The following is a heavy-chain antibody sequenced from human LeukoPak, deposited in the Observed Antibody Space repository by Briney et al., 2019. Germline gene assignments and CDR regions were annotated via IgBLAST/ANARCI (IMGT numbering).Heavy chain of an antibody. V-gene: IGHV1-2*02. CDR2: INPNSGGT. Sequence: GASVKVSCKASGYTFTGYYMHWVRQAPGQGLEWMGWINPNSGGTNYAQKFQGRVTMTRDTSISTAYMELSRLRSDDTAVYYCARDRVEYSSSSYYHYYYMDVWGKGTTVTVSS. J-gene: IGHJ6*03. D-gene: IGHD6-6*01. CDR3: ARDRVEYSSSSYYHYYYMDV. CDR1: GYTFTGYY.